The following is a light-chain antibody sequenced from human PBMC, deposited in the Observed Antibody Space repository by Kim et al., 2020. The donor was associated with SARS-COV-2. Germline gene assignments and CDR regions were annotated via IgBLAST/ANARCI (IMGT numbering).Light chain of an antibody. V-gene: IGLV1-40*01. Sequence: QAVVTQPPSVSGAPGQRVTISCTGSSSNVGAGFDVHWYQQLPGTAPKRLIYANTYRPSGVPDRFSGSKSGTSASLAITGLQAEDEADYYCQSYDISLSAWVFGGGTQLTVL. CDR1: SSNVGAGFD. J-gene: IGLJ3*02. CDR2: ANT. CDR3: QSYDISLSAWV.